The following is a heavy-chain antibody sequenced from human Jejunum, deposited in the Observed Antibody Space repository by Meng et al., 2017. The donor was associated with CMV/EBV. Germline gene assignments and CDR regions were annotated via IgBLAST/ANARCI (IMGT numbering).Heavy chain of an antibody. CDR1: AFPFSGSN. Sequence: AASAFPFSGSNMPWVRPASGQGLEWVGHIASKTDNYATAYAPSVKGRFTISRDDSKNTAYLHMNSLKTEDTAVYYCVFGFPAWFDPWGQGTLVTVSS. CDR3: VFGFPAWFDP. D-gene: IGHD2-2*01. J-gene: IGHJ5*02. CDR2: IASKTDNYAT. V-gene: IGHV3-73*01.